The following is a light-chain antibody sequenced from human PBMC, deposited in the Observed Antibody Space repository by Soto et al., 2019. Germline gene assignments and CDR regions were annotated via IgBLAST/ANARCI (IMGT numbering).Light chain of an antibody. Sequence: ILWISSRAALCVSPGEGATLSCRASQRVDDSHLAWYQLRPGQAPRLLIYGASTRATGIPDRFSGSGSGTDFSLTIRGLKPEDFAVYYCQQSRMSPSTFGQGTKVDIK. J-gene: IGKJ1*01. CDR3: QQSRMSPST. CDR1: QRVDDSH. V-gene: IGKV3-20*01. CDR2: GAS.